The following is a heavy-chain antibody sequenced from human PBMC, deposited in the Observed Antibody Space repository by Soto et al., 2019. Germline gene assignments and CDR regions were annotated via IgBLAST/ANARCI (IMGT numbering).Heavy chain of an antibody. Sequence: VQLVESGGGLVQPGGSLRLSCAASGFIFSDHYMDWVRQAPGKGLEWVGRIKNKANSYTTEYATSVKGRFTISRDDSKNSVYLQMNSLKTEDTAVYYCTRISLVGATGGRYFDYWGQGTLLTVSS. CDR1: GFIFSDHY. D-gene: IGHD1-26*01. CDR3: TRISLVGATGGRYFDY. CDR2: IKNKANSYTT. J-gene: IGHJ4*02. V-gene: IGHV3-72*01.